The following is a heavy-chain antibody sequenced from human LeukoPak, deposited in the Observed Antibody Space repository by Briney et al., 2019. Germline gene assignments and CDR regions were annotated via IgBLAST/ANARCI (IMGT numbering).Heavy chain of an antibody. D-gene: IGHD4-23*01. CDR2: INPNSGGT. V-gene: IGHV1-2*02. Sequence: GASVKVSCKASGYTFTGYYMHWVRQAPGQGLEWMGWINPNSGGTNYAQKFQGRVTMTRDTSISTAYMELSRLRSEDTAVYYCARGLQGYGGKSHFDYWGQGTLVTVSS. CDR1: GYTFTGYY. CDR3: ARGLQGYGGKSHFDY. J-gene: IGHJ4*02.